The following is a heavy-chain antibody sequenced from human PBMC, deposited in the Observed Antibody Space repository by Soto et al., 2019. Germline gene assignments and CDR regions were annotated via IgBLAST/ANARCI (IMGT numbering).Heavy chain of an antibody. CDR1: GFTFSSYC. CDR2: IWYDGSNK. V-gene: IGHV3-33*01. J-gene: IGHJ6*02. Sequence: GGSLKISCAASGFTFSSYCMHWVRQAPGKGLEWGAVIWYDGSNKYYADSVKGRFTISRDNSKNTLYLQMNSLRAEDTAVYYCARDGDYGDYYYYGMDVWGQGTTVTVSS. D-gene: IGHD4-17*01. CDR3: ARDGDYGDYYYYGMDV.